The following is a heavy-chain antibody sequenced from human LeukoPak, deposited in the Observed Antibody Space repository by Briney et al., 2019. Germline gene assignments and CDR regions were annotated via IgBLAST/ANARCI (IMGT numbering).Heavy chain of an antibody. Sequence: ASVKVSCKASGYTFTGYYIHWVRQAPGQGLEWMGWINPNSGGTNYAQKFQGRVTMTRDTSISTAYMELRSLRSDDTAVYYCARGTLITMVRGVIIPLDVWGKGTTVTVSS. CDR3: ARGTLITMVRGVIIPLDV. CDR2: INPNSGGT. J-gene: IGHJ6*04. CDR1: GYTFTGYY. V-gene: IGHV1-2*02. D-gene: IGHD3-10*01.